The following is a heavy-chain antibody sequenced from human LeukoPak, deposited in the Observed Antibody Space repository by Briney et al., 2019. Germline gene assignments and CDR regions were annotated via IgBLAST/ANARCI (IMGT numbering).Heavy chain of an antibody. CDR3: ARDLSGSYMSDY. V-gene: IGHV3-30-3*01. CDR2: ISHDRSNN. CDR1: GFTFSNYA. Sequence: GGSLRLSCAASGFTFSNYAMHWTRQAPGKGLEWVAFISHDRSNNCHADSVKGRFTFSRDNSKNTLYLQMNSLTDEDTAVYYCARDLSGSYMSDYWGQGTLVTVSS. D-gene: IGHD3-10*01. J-gene: IGHJ4*02.